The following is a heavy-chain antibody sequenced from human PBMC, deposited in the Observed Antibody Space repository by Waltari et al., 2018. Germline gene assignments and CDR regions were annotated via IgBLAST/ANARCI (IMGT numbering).Heavy chain of an antibody. CDR2: MNPNSGNT. J-gene: IGHJ4*02. CDR3: ASLLSGSYHYFDY. CDR1: GYTFTSSA. V-gene: IGHV1-8*02. D-gene: IGHD1-26*01. Sequence: QVQLVQSGAEVKKPGASVKVSCKASGYTFTSSAINWVRLATGQGLEWMGWMNPNSGNTGYAQKFQGRVTMTRNTSISTAYMELSSLRSEDTAVYYCASLLSGSYHYFDYWGQGTLVTVSS.